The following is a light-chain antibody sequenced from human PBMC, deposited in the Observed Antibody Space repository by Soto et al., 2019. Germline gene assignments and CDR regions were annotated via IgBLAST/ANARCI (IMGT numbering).Light chain of an antibody. CDR3: QQYNSYPLT. V-gene: IGKV3-15*01. CDR2: RAS. CDR1: QSVSSN. J-gene: IGKJ4*01. Sequence: EIVMTQSPATLSVSPGERATLSCRASQSVSSNLAWYQQKPGQAPRLLIYRASTRATGIPARFSGSGSGTEFTLTISSLQPDDFATYYCQQYNSYPLTFGGGTKVDIK.